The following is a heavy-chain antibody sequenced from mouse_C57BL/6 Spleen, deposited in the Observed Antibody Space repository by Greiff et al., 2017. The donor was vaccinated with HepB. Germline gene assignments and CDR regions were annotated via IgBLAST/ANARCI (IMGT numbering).Heavy chain of an antibody. CDR2: INPNYGTT. Sequence: EVQLQQSGPELVKPGASVKISCKASGYSFTDYNMNWVKQSNGKSLEWIGVINPNYGTTGYNQKFKGKATLTVDQSSSTAYMQLNSLTSEDSAVYYCARSGPFITTVVGYFDVWGTGTTVTVSS. CDR3: ARSGPFITTVVGYFDV. CDR1: GYSFTDYN. V-gene: IGHV1-39*01. J-gene: IGHJ1*03. D-gene: IGHD1-1*01.